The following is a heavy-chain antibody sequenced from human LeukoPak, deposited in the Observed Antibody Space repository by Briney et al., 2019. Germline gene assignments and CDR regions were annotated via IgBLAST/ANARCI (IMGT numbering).Heavy chain of an antibody. V-gene: IGHV1-8*01. CDR3: ARAGRKYAFDY. Sequence: ASVKVSCKPSVSGFISHDINWVRQATGQGLGWMGWMNPNSGNTGYAQKFQGRVTITTDTSMNAANLQMNSLRAEDTAVYYCARAGRKYAFDYWGQGTLVTVSS. J-gene: IGHJ4*02. CDR2: MNPNSGNT. CDR1: VSGFISHD.